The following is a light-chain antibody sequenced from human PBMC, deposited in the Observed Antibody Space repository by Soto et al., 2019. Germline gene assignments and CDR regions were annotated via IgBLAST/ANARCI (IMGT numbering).Light chain of an antibody. CDR3: SSYTSNGTPHFV. Sequence: QSALTQPASVSGSPGQSITFSCTGTSSDVGGYNYVSWYQQHPGKAPKLMIYDVSNRPSGVSDRFSGSKSGNTASLTISGLQAEDEADYYCSSYTSNGTPHFVFVTGTKVTVL. V-gene: IGLV2-14*01. CDR2: DVS. J-gene: IGLJ1*01. CDR1: SSDVGGYNY.